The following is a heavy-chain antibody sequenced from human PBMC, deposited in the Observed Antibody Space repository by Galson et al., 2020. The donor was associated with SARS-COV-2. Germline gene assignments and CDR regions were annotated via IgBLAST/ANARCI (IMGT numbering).Heavy chain of an antibody. J-gene: IGHJ4*02. D-gene: IGHD3-22*01. V-gene: IGHV3-21*06. CDR2: ISXXXXXT. Sequence: GESLKISCAASGFKFSTXXXXXVRQIPGKGLEWVSSISXXXXXTEXADSVKGRFTISRDNAKNSVYLQMSSLRAEDTAVYYCARDDKTFYDDSADEFDFWGQGTLVTVSS. CDR3: ARDDKTFYDDSADEFDF. CDR1: GFKFSTXX.